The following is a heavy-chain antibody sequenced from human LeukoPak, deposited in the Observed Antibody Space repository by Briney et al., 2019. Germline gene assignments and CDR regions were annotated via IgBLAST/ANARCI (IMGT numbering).Heavy chain of an antibody. CDR1: GFTFSDYY. CDR2: ISSSDSPR. CDR3: ARDPHHGGNSPHFDY. J-gene: IGHJ4*02. V-gene: IGHV3-11*04. D-gene: IGHD4-23*01. Sequence: GGSLRLSCAASGFTFSDYYMSWIRQAPGKGLEWVSYISSSDSPRFYADSVKGRFTISRDNAKKSLFLQMNSLRAEDTAVYYCARDPHHGGNSPHFDYWGQGTLVTVSS.